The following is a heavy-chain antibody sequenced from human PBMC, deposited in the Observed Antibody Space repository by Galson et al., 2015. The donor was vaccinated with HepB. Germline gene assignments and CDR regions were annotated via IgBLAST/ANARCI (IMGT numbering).Heavy chain of an antibody. J-gene: IGHJ6*03. D-gene: IGHD3-3*01. CDR2: ISGSGGST. CDR1: GFTFSSYA. CDR3: AKAYGYFWSEDYYMDV. V-gene: IGHV3-23*01. Sequence: SLRLSCAASGFTFSSYAMSWVRQAPGKGLEWVSAISGSGGSTYYADSVKGRFTISRDNSKNTLYLQMNSLRAEDTAVYYCAKAYGYFWSEDYYMDVWGQGTMVTVSS.